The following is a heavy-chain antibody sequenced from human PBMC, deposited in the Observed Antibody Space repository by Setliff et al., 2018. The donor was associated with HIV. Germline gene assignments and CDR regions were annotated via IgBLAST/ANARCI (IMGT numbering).Heavy chain of an antibody. Sequence: LRLSCTPSGFTFGSYGMHWVRQAPGKGLEWVANIWYDGSEKYYADSVKGRFTISRDKSKNTLYLQMNSLRTEDTAVYYCARVFQSYFFDFWGQGTLVTVSS. D-gene: IGHD3-3*01. J-gene: IGHJ4*02. V-gene: IGHV3-33*01. CDR3: ARVFQSYFFDF. CDR2: IWYDGSEK. CDR1: GFTFGSYG.